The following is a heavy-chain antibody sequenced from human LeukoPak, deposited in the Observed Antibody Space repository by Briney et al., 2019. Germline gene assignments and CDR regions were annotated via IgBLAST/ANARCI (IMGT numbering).Heavy chain of an antibody. J-gene: IGHJ3*02. CDR2: INHSGST. CDR3: AREGVATARALDI. D-gene: IGHD5-12*01. Sequence: SETLSLTCAVYGGSFSGYYWSWIRQPPGKGLEWIGEINHSGSTNYNPSLKSRVTMSLDTSKNQFSLSLTSVTAADTAIYYCAREGVATARALDIWGQGTMVTVSS. CDR1: GGSFSGYY. V-gene: IGHV4-34*01.